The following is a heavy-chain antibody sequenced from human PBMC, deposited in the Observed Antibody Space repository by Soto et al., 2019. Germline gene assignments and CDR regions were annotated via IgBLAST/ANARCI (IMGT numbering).Heavy chain of an antibody. Sequence: QVQLQESGPGLVKPSQTLSLTCTVSGGSIRTDRNYWSWIRHHPGKGLEWIGYIYHSGATYYKPSLKSRVTISLDTSKNQFSLKLTSITAADTAVYYCARADFGVHEYFDLRGRGTLVTVSS. CDR3: ARADFGVHEYFDL. CDR2: IYHSGAT. J-gene: IGHJ2*01. D-gene: IGHD3-3*01. CDR1: GGSIRTDRNY. V-gene: IGHV4-31*03.